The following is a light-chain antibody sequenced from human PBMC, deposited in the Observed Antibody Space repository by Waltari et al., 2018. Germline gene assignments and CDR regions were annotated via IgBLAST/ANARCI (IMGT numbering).Light chain of an antibody. J-gene: IGLJ1*01. CDR3: YSRDSSGDHLRV. CDR2: GKN. Sequence: SSELTQDPAVSVALGQTVRITCQGDGLRGYYASWYQQKPGKAPVLVICGKNNRPSGIPDRFSGSSSGNTVSLTITGAQAEDEADYYCYSRDSSGDHLRVFGTGTRVTVL. V-gene: IGLV3-19*01. CDR1: GLRGYY.